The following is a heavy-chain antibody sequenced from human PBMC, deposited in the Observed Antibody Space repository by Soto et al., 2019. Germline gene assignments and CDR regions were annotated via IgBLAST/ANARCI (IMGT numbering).Heavy chain of an antibody. CDR1: GGSVSSGDFS. Sequence: PSETLSLTCSVFGGSVSSGDFSWGWIRQPPGKGPEWIASIHSSGSTHYNPSLHSRVSISLDTSRNEISLTLTSVAAADTSLYYYYCPPPSVTPGKNSYFSTDVWGKGTTVTVSS. J-gene: IGHJ6*03. CDR2: IHSSGST. D-gene: IGHD4-17*01. CDR3: YCPPPSVTPGKNSYFSTDV. V-gene: IGHV4-39*01.